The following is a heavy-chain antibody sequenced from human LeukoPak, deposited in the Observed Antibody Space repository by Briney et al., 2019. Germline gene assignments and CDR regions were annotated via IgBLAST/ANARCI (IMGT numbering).Heavy chain of an antibody. CDR1: GDSISSDY. V-gene: IGHV4-59*01. Sequence: SETLSLTCTVSGDSISSDYWSWIRQPPGKGLEWIGYISYSGSTNYTPSLKSRVTISVDTSRNQFSLKLSSVTAADTALYYCAREKAYDSRQGVRGDALDIWGQGTMVTVSS. CDR3: AREKAYDSRQGVRGDALDI. CDR2: ISYSGST. D-gene: IGHD3-22*01. J-gene: IGHJ3*02.